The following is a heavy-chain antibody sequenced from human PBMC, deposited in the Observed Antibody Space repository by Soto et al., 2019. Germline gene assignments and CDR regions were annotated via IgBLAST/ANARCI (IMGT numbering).Heavy chain of an antibody. V-gene: IGHV1-24*01. J-gene: IGHJ6*03. CDR3: ATATAAHRNYYYYYYMDV. CDR2: FDPEDGET. CDR1: GYTLTELS. Sequence: VKVSCKVSGYTLTELSMHWVRQAPGKGLEWMGGFDPEDGETIYAQKFQGRVTMTEDTSTDTAYMELSSLRSEDTAVYYCATATAAHRNYYYYYYMDVWGKGTTVTVSS. D-gene: IGHD6-13*01.